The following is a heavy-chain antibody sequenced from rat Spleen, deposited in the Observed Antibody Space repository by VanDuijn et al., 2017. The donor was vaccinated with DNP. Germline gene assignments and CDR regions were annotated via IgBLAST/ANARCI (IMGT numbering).Heavy chain of an antibody. CDR2: ISTGGVNT. Sequence: EVQLVESGGGLVQPGKSLKLSCVASGFTFSDYGMNWIRQAPGKGLEWVAYISTGGVNTYYRDSVKGRFTISRDNAKNTLYLQMNSLRSEDTAIYYCARGPNYGGYLDYFDYWGQGVMVTVSS. CDR1: GFTFSDYG. V-gene: IGHV5S13*01. J-gene: IGHJ2*01. D-gene: IGHD1-11*01. CDR3: ARGPNYGGYLDYFDY.